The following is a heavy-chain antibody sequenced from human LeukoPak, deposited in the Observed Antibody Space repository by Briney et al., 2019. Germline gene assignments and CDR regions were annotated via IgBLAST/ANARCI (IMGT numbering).Heavy chain of an antibody. V-gene: IGHV3-21*01. J-gene: IGHJ4*02. CDR2: ISSSSSYI. CDR3: ARDHRDGFLDY. Sequence: PGXXLRLSCAASGFTFSSYSMNWVRQAPGKGLEWVSSISSSSSYIYYADSVKGRFTISRDNAKNSLYLQMNSLRAEDTAVYYCARDHRDGFLDYWGQGTLVTVSS. CDR1: GFTFSSYS. D-gene: IGHD5-24*01.